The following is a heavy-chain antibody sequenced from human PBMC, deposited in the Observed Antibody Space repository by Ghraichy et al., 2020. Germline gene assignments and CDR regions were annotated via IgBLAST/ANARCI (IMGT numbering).Heavy chain of an antibody. V-gene: IGHV1-69*13. D-gene: IGHD2-21*02. CDR2: IIPIFGTA. Sequence: SVKVSCKASGGTFSSYAISWVRQAPGQGLEWMGGIIPIFGTANYAQKFQGRVTITADESTSTAYMELSSLRSEDTAVYYCARGGGSAYCGGDCYSGGYFDYWGQGTLVTVSS. J-gene: IGHJ4*02. CDR1: GGTFSSYA. CDR3: ARGGGSAYCGGDCYSGGYFDY.